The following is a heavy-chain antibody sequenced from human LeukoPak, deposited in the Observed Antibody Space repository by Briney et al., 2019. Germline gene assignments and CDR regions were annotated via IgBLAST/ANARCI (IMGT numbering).Heavy chain of an antibody. CDR2: MNPNSGNT. V-gene: IGHV1-8*01. Sequence: ASVNVSCKASGYTFTSYDINWVRQATGQGLEWMGWMNPNSGNTGYAQKFQGRVTMTRNTSISTAYMELSSLRSEDTAVYYCARSSWSSSWCDYWGQGTLVTVSS. D-gene: IGHD6-13*01. CDR3: ARSSWSSSWCDY. J-gene: IGHJ4*02. CDR1: GYTFTSYD.